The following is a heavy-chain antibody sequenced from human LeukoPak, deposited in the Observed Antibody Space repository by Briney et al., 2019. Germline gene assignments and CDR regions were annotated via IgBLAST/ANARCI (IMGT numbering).Heavy chain of an antibody. CDR2: ISTYNGNT. D-gene: IGHD5-18*01. V-gene: IGHV1-18*01. Sequence: GASVKLPCKASGYAFTSYSISWVRQAPGQGHGRMGWISTYNGNTNYAQKLQGRVTMTTDTSTSTAYMELRSLRSEDTAVYYCARVKGEEDTAMVESYAFDIWGEGTMVTVSS. CDR1: GYAFTSYS. J-gene: IGHJ3*02. CDR3: ARVKGEEDTAMVESYAFDI.